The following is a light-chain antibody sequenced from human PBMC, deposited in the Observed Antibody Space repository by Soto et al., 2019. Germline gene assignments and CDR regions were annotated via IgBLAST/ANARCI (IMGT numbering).Light chain of an antibody. CDR3: SSYAGTDNLYV. CDR2: EVS. Sequence: QSVLTQPPSASGSPGQSVTISCTVTSSDVGGYNYVSWYQQHPGKAPKLMIYEVSKRPSGVPDRFSGSKSANTASLTVSELQAEDEADYYCSSYAGTDNLYVFGTGTKVTVL. CDR1: SSDVGGYNY. V-gene: IGLV2-8*01. J-gene: IGLJ1*01.